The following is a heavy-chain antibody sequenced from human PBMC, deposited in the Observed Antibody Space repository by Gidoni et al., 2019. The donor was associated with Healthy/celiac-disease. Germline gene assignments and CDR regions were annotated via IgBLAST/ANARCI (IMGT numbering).Heavy chain of an antibody. J-gene: IGHJ3*02. CDR3: ARDYTDYLGAFDI. CDR2: IYYMGST. V-gene: IGHV4-31*03. D-gene: IGHD4-4*01. Sequence: QVQLQESGPGLVKPSQTLSPTCTVSGGSISSGGYYWSWIRQHPGKGLEWIGYIYYMGSTYYNPSLKSRVTMSVDTSKNQFSRKLSSVTAADTAVYYCARDYTDYLGAFDIWCQGTMVTVSS. CDR1: GGSISSGGYY.